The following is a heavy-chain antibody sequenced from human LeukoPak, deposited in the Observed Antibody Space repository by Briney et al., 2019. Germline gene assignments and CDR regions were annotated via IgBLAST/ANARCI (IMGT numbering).Heavy chain of an antibody. CDR1: GGNFRRYA. Sequence: SVKVSCKAAGGNFRRYAINWVRQAPGQGLEWMGGIIPIFSATAYAQEFQGRVTLTADESTGTAYMELNNLKSDETPVYYCARWAASTVTTFWGPGDFWGQGTLVTVSS. V-gene: IGHV1-69*01. D-gene: IGHD4-17*01. J-gene: IGHJ4*02. CDR2: IIPIFSAT. CDR3: ARWAASTVTTFWGPGDF.